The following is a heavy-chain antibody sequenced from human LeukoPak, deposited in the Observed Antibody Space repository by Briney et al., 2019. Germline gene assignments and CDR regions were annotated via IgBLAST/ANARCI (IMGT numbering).Heavy chain of an antibody. J-gene: IGHJ4*02. CDR2: ISAYNGNT. D-gene: IGHD3-22*01. V-gene: IGHV1-18*01. CDR1: GYTFTSYG. Sequence: AASVKVSCKASGYTFTSYGISWVRQAPGQGLEWVGWISAYNGNTNYAQKLQGRVTMTTDTSTSTAYMEMRSLRSDDTAVYYCARDSPYYYDSSGYSSYFAYWGQGTLVTVSS. CDR3: ARDSPYYYDSSGYSSYFAY.